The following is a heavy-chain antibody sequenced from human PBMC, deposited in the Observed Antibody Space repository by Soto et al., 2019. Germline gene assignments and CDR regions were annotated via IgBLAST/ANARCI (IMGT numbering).Heavy chain of an antibody. CDR1: GFTFSSYS. Sequence: GGSLRLSCAASGFTFSSYSINWVRQAPGKGLEWVSYISSSSTIYYADSVRGRFTISRDNAKNSLYLQMNSLRAEDTAVYYCATETSYGGYAYWGRGTLVTVSS. CDR2: ISSSSTI. J-gene: IGHJ4*02. D-gene: IGHD5-12*01. CDR3: ATETSYGGYAY. V-gene: IGHV3-48*01.